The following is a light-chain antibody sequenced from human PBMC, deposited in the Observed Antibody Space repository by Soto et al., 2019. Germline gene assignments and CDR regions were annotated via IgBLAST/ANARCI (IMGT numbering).Light chain of an antibody. V-gene: IGKV3-20*01. CDR2: DAS. J-gene: IGKJ3*01. CDR3: QRYDTSPTT. Sequence: EIVLTQSPGTLSLSPGERATLSCRASQSVSSSYLAWYQHKPGQAPRLLIYDASSRATGIPDRFSGSGSGTDFTLAISRLEPEDFAVYSCQRYDTSPTTFGPGTKVDIK. CDR1: QSVSSSY.